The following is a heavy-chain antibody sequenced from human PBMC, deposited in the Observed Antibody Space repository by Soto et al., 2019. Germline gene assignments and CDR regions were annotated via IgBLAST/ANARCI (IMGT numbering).Heavy chain of an antibody. D-gene: IGHD6-19*01. J-gene: IGHJ4*02. Sequence: PGGSLRLSCAASGFTFSSYGMHWVRQAPGKGLEWVAVISYDGSNKYYADSVKGRFTISRDNSKNTLYLQMNSLRAEDTAVYYCARTIVNSSGWYDFDYWGQGTLVTVSS. CDR2: ISYDGSNK. V-gene: IGHV3-30*03. CDR1: GFTFSSYG. CDR3: ARTIVNSSGWYDFDY.